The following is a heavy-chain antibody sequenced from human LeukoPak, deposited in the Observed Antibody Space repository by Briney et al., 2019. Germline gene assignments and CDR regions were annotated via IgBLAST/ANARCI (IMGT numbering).Heavy chain of an antibody. D-gene: IGHD3-22*01. CDR1: GGSISSYY. V-gene: IGHV4-59*01. J-gene: IGHJ4*02. CDR2: IYYSGST. CDR3: ARNTRWLSFDY. Sequence: PSETLSLTCTVSGGSISSYYWSWIRQPPGKGLEWIGYIYYSGSTNYNPSLKSRVTISVDTSKNQFSLKRSSVTAADTAVYYCARNTRWLSFDYWGQGTLVTVYS.